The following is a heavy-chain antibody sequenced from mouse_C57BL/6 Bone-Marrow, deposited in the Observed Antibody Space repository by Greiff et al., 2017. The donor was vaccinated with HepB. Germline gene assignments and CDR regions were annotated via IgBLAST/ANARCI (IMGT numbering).Heavy chain of an antibody. J-gene: IGHJ1*03. Sequence: EVQGVESGPELVKPGASVKMSCKASGYTFTDYNMHWVKQSHGKSLEWIGDINPNNGGTSYNQKFKGKATLTVNKSSSTAYMELRSLTSEDSAVYYCAGYDWYFDVWGTGTTVTVSS. V-gene: IGHV1-22*01. D-gene: IGHD2-2*01. CDR2: INPNNGGT. CDR1: GYTFTDYN. CDR3: AGYDWYFDV.